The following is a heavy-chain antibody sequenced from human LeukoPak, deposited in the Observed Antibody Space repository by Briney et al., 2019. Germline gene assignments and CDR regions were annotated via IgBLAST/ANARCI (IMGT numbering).Heavy chain of an antibody. J-gene: IGHJ3*02. CDR1: GFTFSSYA. V-gene: IGHV3-30*04. CDR2: ISYDGSNK. Sequence: GRSLRLSCAASGFTFSSYAVHWVRQAPGKGLEWVAVISYDGSNKYYADSVKGRFTISRDNSKNTLYLQMNSLRAEDTAVYYCARSYYYDSSGYYGAFDIWGQGTMVTASS. D-gene: IGHD3-22*01. CDR3: ARSYYYDSSGYYGAFDI.